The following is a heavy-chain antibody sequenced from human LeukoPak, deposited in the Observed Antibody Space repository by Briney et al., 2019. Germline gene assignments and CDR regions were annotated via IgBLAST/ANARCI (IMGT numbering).Heavy chain of an antibody. J-gene: IGHJ3*01. Sequence: RASVKVSCKVSGYTLIELSMNWVRQAPGKGLEWMGGFDPEDGETIYAQKFQGRVTMTEDTSTNTVYMELSSLRSEDTAAYYCATPASNYVWGGAFDVWGQGTRVTVSS. CDR2: FDPEDGET. CDR1: GYTLIELS. D-gene: IGHD3-16*01. CDR3: ATPASNYVWGGAFDV. V-gene: IGHV1-24*01.